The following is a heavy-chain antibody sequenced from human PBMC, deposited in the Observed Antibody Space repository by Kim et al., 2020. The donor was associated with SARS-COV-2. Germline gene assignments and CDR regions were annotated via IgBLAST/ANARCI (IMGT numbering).Heavy chain of an antibody. V-gene: IGHV3-23*01. CDR1: GFTFSGNA. J-gene: IGHJ6*01. Sequence: GGSLRLSCAASGFTFSGNAMNWVRQAPGKGLEWVSAISGAAYRTYYAGSVQGRFTISRDNSKNTLALQMSGLRAEDTAVYYCAEGRISGSYYYYGIHVWGLGIRVIVSS. CDR3: AEGRISGSYYYYGIHV. CDR2: ISGAAYRT. D-gene: IGHD3-10*01.